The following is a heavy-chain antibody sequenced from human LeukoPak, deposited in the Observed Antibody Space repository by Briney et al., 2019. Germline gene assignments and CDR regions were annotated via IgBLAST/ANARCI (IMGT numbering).Heavy chain of an antibody. CDR1: GFTFSSYA. D-gene: IGHD2-15*01. J-gene: IGHJ6*02. Sequence: GGSLRLSCAASGFTFSSYAMSWVRQAPGKGLEWVSAISGSGGSTYYADSVKGRFTISRDNSKNTLYLQMNSLRAEDTALYYCAKDTAPVVVVAAADYYYGMDVWGQGTTVTVSS. V-gene: IGHV3-23*01. CDR2: ISGSGGST. CDR3: AKDTAPVVVVAAADYYYGMDV.